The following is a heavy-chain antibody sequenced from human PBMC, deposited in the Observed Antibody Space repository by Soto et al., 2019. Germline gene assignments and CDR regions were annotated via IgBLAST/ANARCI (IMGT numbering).Heavy chain of an antibody. V-gene: IGHV5-51*01. CDR1: GYSFTSYW. Sequence: GESLKISCKGSGYSFTSYWIGWVRQMPGKGLEWMGIIYPGDSDTRYSPSFQGQVTISADKSISTAYLQWSSLKASDTAMYYCARLGSDRPYYDSSGNFDYWGQGTLVTVSS. CDR2: IYPGDSDT. CDR3: ARLGSDRPYYDSSGNFDY. J-gene: IGHJ4*02. D-gene: IGHD3-22*01.